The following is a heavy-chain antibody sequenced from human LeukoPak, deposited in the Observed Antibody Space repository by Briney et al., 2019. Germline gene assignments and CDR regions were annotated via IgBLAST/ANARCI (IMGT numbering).Heavy chain of an antibody. CDR2: ISYDGSNK. D-gene: IGHD3-3*02. V-gene: IGHV3-30-3*02. J-gene: IGHJ3*02. CDR3: AKLGRGAFIFGVVITPGAFDI. CDR1: GFTFSSYA. Sequence: PGRSLRLSCAASGFTFSSYAMHWVRQAPGKGLEWVAVISYDGSNKYYADSVKGRFTISRDNAKNSLYLQMNSLRAEDTAVYYCAKLGRGAFIFGVVITPGAFDIWGQGTMVTVSS.